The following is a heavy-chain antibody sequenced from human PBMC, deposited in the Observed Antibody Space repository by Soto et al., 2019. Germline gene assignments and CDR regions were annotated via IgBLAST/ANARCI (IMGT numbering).Heavy chain of an antibody. CDR2: IYYSGST. CDR1: GGSISSGGYY. V-gene: IGHV4-31*03. D-gene: IGHD2-2*02. Sequence: QVQLQESGPGLVKPSQTLSLTCTVSGGSISSGGYYWSWIRQHPGKGLEWIGYIYYSGSTYYNPSLKSRVTRSVDTSKNQFSLKLSSVTAADTAVYYCARDPGVPAAIKSYYYYGMDVWGQGTTVTVSS. J-gene: IGHJ6*02. CDR3: ARDPGVPAAIKSYYYYGMDV.